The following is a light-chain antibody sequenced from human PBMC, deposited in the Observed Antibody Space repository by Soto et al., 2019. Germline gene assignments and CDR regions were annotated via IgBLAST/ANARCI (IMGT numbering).Light chain of an antibody. V-gene: IGLV2-14*01. CDR1: SSDVGDFNY. CDR3: SSFSSSTTRV. Sequence: QSALNQPASVSGSPGQAITISCTGTSSDVGDFNYVSWYQQHPGKAPKLMIYDVGNRPSGVSIRFSGSKSGSTASLNISGLQAEDEADYYCSSFSSSTTRVFGTGTKLTVL. CDR2: DVG. J-gene: IGLJ1*01.